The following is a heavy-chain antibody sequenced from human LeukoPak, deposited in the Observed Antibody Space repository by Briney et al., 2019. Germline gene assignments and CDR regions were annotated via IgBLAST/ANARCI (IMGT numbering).Heavy chain of an antibody. Sequence: ASVKVSCKASGYTFTGYYMHWVRQAPGQGLEWMGWINPNSGGTNYAQKFQGRVTMTRDTSISTAYMELSRLRSDDTAVYYCARDYGETWGNWFGPWGQGTLVTVSS. CDR2: INPNSGGT. V-gene: IGHV1-2*02. D-gene: IGHD4-17*01. CDR1: GYTFTGYY. J-gene: IGHJ5*02. CDR3: ARDYGETWGNWFGP.